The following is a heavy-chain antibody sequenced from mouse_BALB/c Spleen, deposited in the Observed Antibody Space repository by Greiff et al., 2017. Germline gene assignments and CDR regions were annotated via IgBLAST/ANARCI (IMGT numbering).Heavy chain of an antibody. V-gene: IGHV5-17*02. J-gene: IGHJ1*01. Sequence: EVKLQESGGGLVQPGGSRKLSCAASGFTFSSFGMHWVRQAPEKGLEWVAYISSGSSTIYYADTVKGRFTISRDNPKNTLFLQMTSLRSEDTAMYYCARVPLLRLSYWYFDVWGAGTTVTVSS. CDR1: GFTFSSFG. CDR2: ISSGSSTI. CDR3: ARVPLLRLSYWYFDV. D-gene: IGHD1-2*01.